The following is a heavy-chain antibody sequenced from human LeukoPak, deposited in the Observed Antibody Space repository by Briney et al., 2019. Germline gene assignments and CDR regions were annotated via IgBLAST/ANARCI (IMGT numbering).Heavy chain of an antibody. CDR3: ATAVASSSGWYADY. CDR1: GFTFSNYW. CDR2: IKDDGTDK. D-gene: IGHD6-19*01. Sequence: GGSLRLSCAASGFTFSNYWMSWVRQAPGQGLEWVANIKDDGTDKNYMDSVRGRFTISRDNAKSSLSLQLNSLRAEDTAVYYCATAVASSSGWYADYWGQGTLVTVSS. V-gene: IGHV3-7*01. J-gene: IGHJ4*02.